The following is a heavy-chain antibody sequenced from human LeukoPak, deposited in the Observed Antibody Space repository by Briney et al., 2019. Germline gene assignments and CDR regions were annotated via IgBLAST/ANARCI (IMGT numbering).Heavy chain of an antibody. CDR2: IRYDGGNA. J-gene: IGHJ4*02. V-gene: IGHV3-30*02. D-gene: IGHD3-10*01. CDR3: AKGDYYGSGLDY. Sequence: GGSLRLSCAASGFTFSNNAMHWVRQAPGKGLVWVAYIRYDGGNACYVDSVKGRFTISRDNSKDTLYLQMNGLRPEDTAVYFCAKGDYYGSGLDYWGQGAPVTVSS. CDR1: GFTFSNNA.